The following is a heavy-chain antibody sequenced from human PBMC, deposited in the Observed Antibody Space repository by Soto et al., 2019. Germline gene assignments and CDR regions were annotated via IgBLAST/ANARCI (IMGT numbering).Heavy chain of an antibody. V-gene: IGHV3-33*08. CDR2: IWYDGTQK. J-gene: IGHJ4*02. CDR3: ARAGGTTVTGLWHFDS. CDR1: GFTFNTYS. D-gene: IGHD4-17*01. Sequence: QVQLEESGGGVVQPGRSLRLSCEASGFTFNTYSMTWVRQPPGKGLEWVAAIWYDGTQKYYADSVKGRFIISRDNSKKTLYLEMNSLRAEGTAVYYCARAGGTTVTGLWHFDSWGQGTLVTVSS.